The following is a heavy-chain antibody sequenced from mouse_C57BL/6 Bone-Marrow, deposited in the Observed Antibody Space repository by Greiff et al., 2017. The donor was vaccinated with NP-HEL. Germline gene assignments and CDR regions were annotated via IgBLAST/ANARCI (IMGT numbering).Heavy chain of an antibody. J-gene: IGHJ4*01. CDR2: ISSGSSTI. CDR1: GFTFSDYG. Sequence: EVQLVESGGGLVKPGGSLKLSCAASGFTFSDYGMHWVRQAPEKGLEWVAYISSGSSTIYYADTVKGRFTISRDNAKNTLFLQMTSLRSEDTAMYYCARKLGPGAMGYWGQGTSVTVSS. V-gene: IGHV5-17*01. CDR3: ARKLGPGAMGY. D-gene: IGHD4-1*01.